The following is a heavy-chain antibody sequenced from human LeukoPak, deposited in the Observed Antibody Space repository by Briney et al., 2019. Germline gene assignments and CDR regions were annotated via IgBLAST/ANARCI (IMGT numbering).Heavy chain of an antibody. Sequence: PSETLSLTCAVSGGSITTDRYLWGWLRQSPGKGLEWIGSIYYSGSTYYNPSLKSRVTISVDTSKNQFSLKLSSVTAADTAVYYCASRDNSGSYPGPGDYWGQGTLVTVSS. J-gene: IGHJ4*02. CDR2: IYYSGST. V-gene: IGHV4-39*01. D-gene: IGHD1-26*01. CDR1: GGSITTDRYL. CDR3: ASRDNSGSYPGPGDY.